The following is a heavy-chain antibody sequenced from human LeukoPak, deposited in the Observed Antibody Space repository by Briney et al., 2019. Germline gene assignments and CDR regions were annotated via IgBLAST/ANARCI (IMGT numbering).Heavy chain of an antibody. J-gene: IGHJ4*02. CDR3: ARHTGYCSGGSCYGDF. D-gene: IGHD2-15*01. CDR1: GYTFHSYW. V-gene: IGHV5-51*01. Sequence: GESLKISCKGSGYTFHSYWIAWVRPMPGKGLEGMGIIYPGDSDTRYSPSFQGQVTISADKSIRTAYLQWSSLKASDTAMYYGARHTGYCSGGSCYGDFWGQGTLVTVSS. CDR2: IYPGDSDT.